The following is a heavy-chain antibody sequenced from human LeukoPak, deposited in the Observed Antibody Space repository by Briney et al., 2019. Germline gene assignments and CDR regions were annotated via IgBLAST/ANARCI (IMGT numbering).Heavy chain of an antibody. CDR2: ISSSGSSI. CDR3: ARDLEYTTSSGDY. V-gene: IGHV3-48*03. J-gene: IGHJ4*02. Sequence: GGSPRLSCAASGFTFSSYEMNWVRQAPGKGLEWVSYISSSGSSIYYADSVKGRFTISRDNAKNSLYLQMNSLRAEDTAVYYCARDLEYTTSSGDYWGQGTLVIVSS. D-gene: IGHD6-6*01. CDR1: GFTFSSYE.